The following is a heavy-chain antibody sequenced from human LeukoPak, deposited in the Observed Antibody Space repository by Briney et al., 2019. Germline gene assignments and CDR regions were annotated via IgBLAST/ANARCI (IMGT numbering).Heavy chain of an antibody. CDR1: GFTFSSYG. V-gene: IGHV3-33*01. D-gene: IGHD4-11*01. CDR3: ARVGRSREVTTFYFDY. Sequence: GGSLRLSCAASGFTFSSYGMHWVRQAPGKGLEWVAVIWYDGSNKYYADSVKGRLTISRDNSKNTLYLQMNSLRAEDTAVYYCARVGRSREVTTFYFDYWGQGTLVTVSS. CDR2: IWYDGSNK. J-gene: IGHJ4*02.